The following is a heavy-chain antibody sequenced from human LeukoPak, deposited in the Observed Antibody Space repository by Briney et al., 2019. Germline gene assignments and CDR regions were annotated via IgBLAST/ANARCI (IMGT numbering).Heavy chain of an antibody. Sequence: ASVKVSCKASGYTFTGYYMHWVRQAPGQGLEWMGWINPNSGGTDYAQKFQGWVTMTRDTSISTAYMELSRLRSDDTAVYYCAREAEGGYFDYWGQGTLVTVSS. CDR1: GYTFTGYY. V-gene: IGHV1-2*04. CDR2: INPNSGGT. J-gene: IGHJ4*02. D-gene: IGHD3-16*01. CDR3: AREAEGGYFDY.